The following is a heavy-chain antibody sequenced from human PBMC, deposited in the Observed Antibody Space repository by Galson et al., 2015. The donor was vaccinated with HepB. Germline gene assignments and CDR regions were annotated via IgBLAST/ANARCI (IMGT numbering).Heavy chain of an antibody. D-gene: IGHD3-3*01. V-gene: IGHV1-18*04. CDR2: ISAYNGNT. CDR1: GYTFTSYG. J-gene: IGHJ6*02. CDR3: ARDLPPGSSFLEHYGMDV. Sequence: SVTVSCKASGYTFTSYGISWVRQAPGQGLEWMGWISAYNGNTNYAQKLQGRVTMTTDTSTSTAYMELRSLRSDDTAVYYCARDLPPGSSFLEHYGMDVWGQGTTVTVSS.